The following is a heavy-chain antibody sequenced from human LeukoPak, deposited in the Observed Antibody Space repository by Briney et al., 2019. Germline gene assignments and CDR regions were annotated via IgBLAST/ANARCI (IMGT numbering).Heavy chain of an antibody. CDR3: AKDNTPPIEYSSSSTAEESRNWFDP. Sequence: GASVKVSCKASGYTFTDYYMHWVQQAPGKGLEWMGRVDPEDGETIYAEKFQGRVTITADTSTDTAYMELSSLRSEDTAVYYCAKDNTPPIEYSSSSTAEESRNWFDPWDQGTLVTVSS. D-gene: IGHD6-6*01. CDR1: GYTFTDYY. J-gene: IGHJ5*02. V-gene: IGHV1-69-2*01. CDR2: VDPEDGET.